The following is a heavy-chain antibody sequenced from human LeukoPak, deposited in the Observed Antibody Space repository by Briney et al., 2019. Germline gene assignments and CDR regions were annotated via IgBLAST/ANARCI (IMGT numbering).Heavy chain of an antibody. CDR3: AREGYCSSTSCYDYYYYMDV. Sequence: GGSLRLSCAASGFTFSRYWMSWVRQAPGKGLEWVAHIRQVGSEKYYVDSVKGRFTISRDNAKNSMYLQMNSLRVEDTAVYYCAREGYCSSTSCYDYYYYMDVWGKGTTVTVSS. D-gene: IGHD2-2*01. CDR2: IRQVGSEK. J-gene: IGHJ6*03. CDR1: GFTFSRYW. V-gene: IGHV3-7*01.